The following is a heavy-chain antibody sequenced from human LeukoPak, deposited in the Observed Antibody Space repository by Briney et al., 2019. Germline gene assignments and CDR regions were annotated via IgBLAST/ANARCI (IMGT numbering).Heavy chain of an antibody. CDR2: IYTDGRTI. J-gene: IGHJ6*03. D-gene: IGHD5-18*01. V-gene: IGHV3-74*01. Sequence: SGGSLRLSCAASGFTFSSYWMHWVRQAPGKGLVWVSRIYTDGRTINYADSAKGRFTISRDNAKNTLYLQMISLRAEDTAVYYCARGGYGSHYYYYYYTDVWGKGTTVTVSS. CDR1: GFTFSSYW. CDR3: ARGGYGSHYYYYYYTDV.